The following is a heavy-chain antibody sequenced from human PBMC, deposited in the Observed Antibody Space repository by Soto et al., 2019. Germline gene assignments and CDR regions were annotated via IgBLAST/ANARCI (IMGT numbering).Heavy chain of an antibody. J-gene: IGHJ3*02. Sequence: GGSLRLSCAASGFTVSSNYMSWVRQSPGKRLEWVSVIYSGVSTYYADSVKGRFTISRDNSKNTLYLQMNSLRAEDTAVYYCGSQGVFGVRDAFDIWGQGTRVSV. CDR3: GSQGVFGVRDAFDI. CDR1: GFTVSSNY. CDR2: IYSGVST. V-gene: IGHV3-53*01. D-gene: IGHD3-3*01.